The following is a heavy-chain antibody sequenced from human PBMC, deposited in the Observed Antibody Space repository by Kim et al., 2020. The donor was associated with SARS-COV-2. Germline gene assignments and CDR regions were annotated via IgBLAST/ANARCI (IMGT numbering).Heavy chain of an antibody. CDR2: GYYGGST. J-gene: IGHJ4*02. V-gene: IGHV4-39*01. Sequence: SETCPSPALSLVAPSAVIFTTGAGSASPQGGGLEWIGSGYYGGSTYYNPSLKSRVTISVDTSKNQFSLKLSSVTAADTAVYYCARLWSGFRPPDYWGQGTLVTVSS. D-gene: IGHD3-3*01. CDR3: ARLWSGFRPPDY. CDR1: VAPSAVIFTT.